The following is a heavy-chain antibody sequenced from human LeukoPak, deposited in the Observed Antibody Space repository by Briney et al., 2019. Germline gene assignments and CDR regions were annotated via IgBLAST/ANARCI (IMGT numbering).Heavy chain of an antibody. CDR2: ISSDGITNK. D-gene: IGHD3-16*02. CDR1: GFTFSSYA. V-gene: IGHV3-30*04. J-gene: IGHJ4*02. Sequence: GGSLRPSCAASGFTFSSYAMHWVRQAPGKGLEWVAVISSDGITNKYYADSVRGRCTISRDNSKNTLYLQMDSLRAEDTAVYFCARDPRYTNSRNYFDYWGQGTLVTVSS. CDR3: ARDPRYTNSRNYFDY.